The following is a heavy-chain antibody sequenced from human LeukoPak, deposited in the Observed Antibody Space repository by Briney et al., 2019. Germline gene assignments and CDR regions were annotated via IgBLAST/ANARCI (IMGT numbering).Heavy chain of an antibody. J-gene: IGHJ4*02. V-gene: IGHV1-69*05. D-gene: IGHD1-26*01. Sequence: SVKVSCKASGGTFSSYAISWVRQAPGQGLEWMGGIIPIFGTANYAQKFQGRVTITTDESTSTAYMELSNLRSEDTAVYYCARYIVGAYFDYWGQGTLVTVFS. CDR3: ARYIVGAYFDY. CDR1: GGTFSSYA. CDR2: IIPIFGTA.